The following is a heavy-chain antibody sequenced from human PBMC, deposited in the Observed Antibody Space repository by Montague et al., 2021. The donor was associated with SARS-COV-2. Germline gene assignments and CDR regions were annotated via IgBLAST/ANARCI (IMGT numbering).Heavy chain of an antibody. CDR2: VYYTGGT. CDR1: GGSINRFY. CDR3: ARAGGGSSYNYYGLDV. D-gene: IGHD2-15*01. J-gene: IGHJ6*02. Sequence: SETLSLTCSVSGGSINRFYWNWIRQSPGKGLEWIGYVYYTGGTNYNPSLKSRATISVDTSKNQFSLTVGSVTAADTAVYYCARAGGGSSYNYYGLDVWGQGTTVTVSS. V-gene: IGHV4-59*13.